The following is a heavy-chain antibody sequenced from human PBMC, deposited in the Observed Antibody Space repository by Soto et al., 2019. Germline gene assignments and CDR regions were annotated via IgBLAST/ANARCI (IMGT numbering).Heavy chain of an antibody. CDR2: ISYDGSNK. Sequence: GGSLRLSCAASGFTFSSYGMHWVRQAPGKGLEWVAVISYDGSNKYYADSVKGRFTISRDNSKNTLYLQMNSLRAEDTAVYYCAKGRATGTNYYYYGMDVWGQGTTVTVSS. V-gene: IGHV3-30*18. CDR1: GFTFSSYG. D-gene: IGHD4-17*01. CDR3: AKGRATGTNYYYYGMDV. J-gene: IGHJ6*02.